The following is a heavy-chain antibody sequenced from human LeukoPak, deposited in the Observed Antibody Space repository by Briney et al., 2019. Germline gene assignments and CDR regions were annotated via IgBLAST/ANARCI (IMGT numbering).Heavy chain of an antibody. D-gene: IGHD5-24*01. CDR2: IIPIFGTA. Sequence: ASVKVSCKASGGTFSSYAISWVRQAPGQGLEWMGGIIPIFGTANYAQKFQGRVTITADESTSTAYMELSSLRSEDTAVYYCASGRAGYKLPYWGQGTLVTVSS. J-gene: IGHJ4*02. V-gene: IGHV1-69*13. CDR1: GGTFSSYA. CDR3: ASGRAGYKLPY.